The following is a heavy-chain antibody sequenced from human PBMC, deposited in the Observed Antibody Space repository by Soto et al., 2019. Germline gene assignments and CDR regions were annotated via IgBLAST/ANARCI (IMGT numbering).Heavy chain of an antibody. Sequence: EVPLVESGGGLVQPGRSLRLSCAASGFTFDDYAMHWVRQPPGKGLEWVSSISWNSGHIGYTDSVKGRFTISRDNAKNSLYLQMNSLRSEDTALYYCAKGRGDSGYYSLFDYWGQGTLVTVSS. CDR2: ISWNSGHI. CDR1: GFTFDDYA. D-gene: IGHD3-22*01. CDR3: AKGRGDSGYYSLFDY. V-gene: IGHV3-9*01. J-gene: IGHJ4*02.